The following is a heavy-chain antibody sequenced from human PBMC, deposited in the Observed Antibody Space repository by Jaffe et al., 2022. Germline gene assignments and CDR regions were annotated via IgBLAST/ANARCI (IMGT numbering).Heavy chain of an antibody. Sequence: EVQLVETGGGLIQPGGSLRLSCAASGFTVSSNYMSWVRQAPGKGLEWVSVIYSGGSTYYADSVKGRFTISRDNSKNTLYLQMNSLRAEDTAVYYCARGGELGYCSGGSCSPVGEYYYYYYMDVWGKGTTVTVSS. CDR2: IYSGGST. J-gene: IGHJ6*03. CDR3: ARGGELGYCSGGSCSPVGEYYYYYYMDV. CDR1: GFTVSSNY. V-gene: IGHV3-53*02. D-gene: IGHD2-15*01.